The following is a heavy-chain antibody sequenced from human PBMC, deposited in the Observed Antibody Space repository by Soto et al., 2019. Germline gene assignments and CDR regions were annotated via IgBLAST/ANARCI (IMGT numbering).Heavy chain of an antibody. CDR3: AHPRGYGVFDAVDI. CDR1: GFIFTTYA. D-gene: IGHD4-17*01. J-gene: IGHJ3*02. CDR2: ISSSGEST. V-gene: IGHV3-23*01. Sequence: PGGSLRLSCATSGFIFTTYAMNWVRQAPGKGLEWVSAISSSGESTFYAESVRGRFTISRDNSFNTLYLHMRSLRPEDTAVYYCAHPRGYGVFDAVDIWGQGTMVTVSS.